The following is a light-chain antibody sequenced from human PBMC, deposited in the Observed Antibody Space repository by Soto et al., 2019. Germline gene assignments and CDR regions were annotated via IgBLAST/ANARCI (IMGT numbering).Light chain of an antibody. CDR2: EVS. CDR1: SSDVGGYNY. Sequence: QSALTQSASVSLSPGQSITISCTGTSSDVGGYNYVSWYQQHPGKAPKLMIYEVSNRPSGVSNRFSGSKSGNTASLTISGLQAEDEADYYCSSYTSSSTYVFGTGTKVTVL. V-gene: IGLV2-14*01. J-gene: IGLJ1*01. CDR3: SSYTSSSTYV.